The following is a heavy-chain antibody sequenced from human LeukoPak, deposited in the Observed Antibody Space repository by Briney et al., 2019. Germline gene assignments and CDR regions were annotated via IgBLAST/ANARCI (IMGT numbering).Heavy chain of an antibody. CDR1: GYTFTGYY. D-gene: IGHD3-10*01. CDR2: INPNSGGT. CDR3: ARARITMVRGVDGFGY. J-gene: IGHJ4*02. Sequence: ASVKVSCKASGYTFTGYYMHWVRQAPGQGLEWMGWINPNSGGTNYAQKFQGRVTMTRDTSISTAYMELSRLRSDDTAVYYCARARITMVRGVDGFGYWGQGTLVTASS. V-gene: IGHV1-2*02.